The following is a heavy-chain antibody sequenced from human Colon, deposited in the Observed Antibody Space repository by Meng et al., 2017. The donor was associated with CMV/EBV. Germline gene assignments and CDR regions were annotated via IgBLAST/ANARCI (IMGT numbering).Heavy chain of an antibody. CDR1: GFTFDKYV. CDR3: ARDVGGCSSTSCYTFDY. Sequence: GESLKISCVASGFTFDKYVMTWVRQAPGKGLEWVSRINSDGSSTSYADSVKGRFTISRDNAKNTLYLQMNSLRAEDTAVYYCARDVGGCSSTSCYTFDYWGQGTLVTVSS. CDR2: INSDGSST. D-gene: IGHD2-2*02. J-gene: IGHJ4*02. V-gene: IGHV3-74*01.